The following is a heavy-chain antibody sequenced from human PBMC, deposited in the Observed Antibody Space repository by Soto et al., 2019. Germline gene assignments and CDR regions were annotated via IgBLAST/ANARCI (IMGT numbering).Heavy chain of an antibody. CDR1: KFSITSYW. Sequence: PCLPMRLPCAASKFSITSYWMHWLRQAPEKELVSVSRINSDGSSISYADAVKGRFTISRDNAKNTLYLQMNSLRVEDTAVYYCARDPGGDDDAFDIWGQGTMVTVSS. D-gene: IGHD5-12*01. V-gene: IGHV3-74*01. CDR3: ARDPGGDDDAFDI. CDR2: INSDGSSI. J-gene: IGHJ3*02.